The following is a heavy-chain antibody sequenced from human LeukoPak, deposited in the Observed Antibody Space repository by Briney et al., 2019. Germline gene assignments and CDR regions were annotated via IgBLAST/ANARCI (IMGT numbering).Heavy chain of an antibody. J-gene: IGHJ4*02. CDR3: ASYIRGYSYGYPYFDY. CDR1: GGSISSSSYY. Sequence: NPSETLSLTCTVSGGSISSSSYYWGWIRQPPGKGLEWIGSIYYSGSTYYNPSLKSRVTISVDTPKNQFSLKLSSVTAADTAVYYCASYIRGYSYGYPYFDYWGQGTLVTVSS. D-gene: IGHD5-18*01. V-gene: IGHV4-39*01. CDR2: IYYSGST.